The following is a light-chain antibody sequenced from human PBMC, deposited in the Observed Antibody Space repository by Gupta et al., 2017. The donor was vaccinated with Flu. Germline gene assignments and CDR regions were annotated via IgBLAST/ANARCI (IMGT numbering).Light chain of an antibody. Sequence: EIVLTQSPGNLSLSPGERATLSCRASQSVSSSYLAWYQQKPGQAPRLLIYGASSRATGIPDRFSGSGSGTDFTLTISRLEPEDFAVYDCQQYGSSPWTFGQGTKVEIK. CDR3: QQYGSSPWT. J-gene: IGKJ1*01. V-gene: IGKV3-20*01. CDR2: GAS. CDR1: QSVSSSY.